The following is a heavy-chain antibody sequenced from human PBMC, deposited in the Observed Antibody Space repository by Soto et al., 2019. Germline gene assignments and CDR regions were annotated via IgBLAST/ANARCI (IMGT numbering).Heavy chain of an antibody. J-gene: IGHJ2*01. CDR2: IYYSGST. Sequence: QVQLQESGPGLVKPSETLSLTCTVSGGSISSYYWSWIRQPPGKGLEWIGYIYYSGSTNYKPSLKSRVTISVDKSKTQFYLKLSSVTAADTAVYYCARRTLQGYCSGGSCYSNWYFDLWGRGTLVTVSS. D-gene: IGHD2-15*01. V-gene: IGHV4-59*08. CDR3: ARRTLQGYCSGGSCYSNWYFDL. CDR1: GGSISSYY.